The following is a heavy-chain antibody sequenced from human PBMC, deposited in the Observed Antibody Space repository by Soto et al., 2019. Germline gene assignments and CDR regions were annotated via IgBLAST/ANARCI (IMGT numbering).Heavy chain of an antibody. CDR1: GFTFSSYA. J-gene: IGHJ6*02. CDR3: ARDGVGVSGNYGMDV. D-gene: IGHD3-22*01. Sequence: QVQLVESGGGVVQPGRSLRLSCAASGFTFSSYAMHWVRQAPGKGLEWVAVISYDGSNKYYADSVKGRFTISRDNSKNTLYLQMNSLRAEDTAVYYCARDGVGVSGNYGMDVWGQGTTVTVSS. V-gene: IGHV3-30-3*01. CDR2: ISYDGSNK.